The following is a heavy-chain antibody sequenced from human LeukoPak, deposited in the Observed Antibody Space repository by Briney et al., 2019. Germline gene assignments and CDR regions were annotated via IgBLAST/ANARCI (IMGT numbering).Heavy chain of an antibody. J-gene: IGHJ6*02. D-gene: IGHD3-10*02. Sequence: ASVKVSCKASGGTFSSYAISWVRQAPGQGLEWMGWISAYNGNTNYAQKLQGRVTMTTDTSTSTAYMELRSLRSDDTAVYYCALAVRATYYYGMDVWGQGTTVTVSS. CDR3: ALAVRATYYYGMDV. CDR1: GGTFSSYA. V-gene: IGHV1-18*01. CDR2: ISAYNGNT.